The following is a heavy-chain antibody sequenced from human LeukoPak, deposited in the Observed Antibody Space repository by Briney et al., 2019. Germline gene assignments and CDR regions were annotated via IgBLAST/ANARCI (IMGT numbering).Heavy chain of an antibody. Sequence: GRSLRLSCAASGFTFSSFGMHWVRQAPGKGLEWVAVIRYDGSNKYYADSVKGRFTISRDNFKNTLYLQMNSLRAEDTAVYYCARDGNPTSSSGWFSADYWGQGTLVTVSS. D-gene: IGHD6-19*01. CDR3: ARDGNPTSSSGWFSADY. CDR1: GFTFSSFG. CDR2: IRYDGSNK. V-gene: IGHV3-33*01. J-gene: IGHJ4*02.